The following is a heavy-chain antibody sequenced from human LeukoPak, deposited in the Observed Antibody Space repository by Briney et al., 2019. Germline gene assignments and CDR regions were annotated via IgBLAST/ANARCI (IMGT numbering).Heavy chain of an antibody. D-gene: IGHD1-26*01. CDR3: AREISGYPNYKVGWELDRGRYGMDV. Sequence: ASVKVSCTASGYTFTSYYMHWVRQAPGQGLEWTGIINPSGGSTSYAQKFQGRVTMTRDTSTSTVYMELSSLRSEDTAVYYCAREISGYPNYKVGWELDRGRYGMDVWGQGITVTVSS. CDR1: GYTFTSYY. J-gene: IGHJ6*02. CDR2: INPSGGST. V-gene: IGHV1-46*01.